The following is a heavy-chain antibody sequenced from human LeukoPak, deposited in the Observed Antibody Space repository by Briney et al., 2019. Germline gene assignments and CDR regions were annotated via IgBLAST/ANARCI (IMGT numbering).Heavy chain of an antibody. CDR1: GFTFSNAW. CDR3: SLGSYDILTGYPGSY. CDR2: IKSKTDGGTT. V-gene: IGHV3-15*01. Sequence: GSLRLSCAASGFTFSNAWMSWVRQAPGKGLEWVGRIKSKTDGGTTDYAAPVKGRFTISRDDSKNTLYLQMNSLKTEDTAVYYCSLGSYDILTGYPGSYWGQGTLVIVSS. J-gene: IGHJ4*02. D-gene: IGHD3-9*01.